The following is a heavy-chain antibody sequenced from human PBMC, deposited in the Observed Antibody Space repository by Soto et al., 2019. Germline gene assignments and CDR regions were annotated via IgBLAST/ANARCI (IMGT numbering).Heavy chain of an antibody. Sequence: SVKVSCKPSGGTFNNYGFSWVRQAPGQGLEWMGGIIPLFGTANNAQKFQERVTITGDVSTSTAYMELSSLRSEDTAVYYCAAVRRAYNWNYVGYFQHWGQGTLVTVSS. CDR3: AAVRRAYNWNYVGYFQH. D-gene: IGHD1-7*01. J-gene: IGHJ1*01. V-gene: IGHV1-69*13. CDR1: GGTFNNYG. CDR2: IIPLFGTA.